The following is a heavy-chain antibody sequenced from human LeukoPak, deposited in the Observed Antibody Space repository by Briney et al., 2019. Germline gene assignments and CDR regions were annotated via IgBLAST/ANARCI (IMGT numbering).Heavy chain of an antibody. CDR3: ARVTRYSGSYYFDY. J-gene: IGHJ4*02. Sequence: GGSLRLSCAASAFTFSSYGMHWVRQAPGKGLEWVAFIRYNGNNQYYADSVKGRFTISRDNSKNTLYLQMNSLKGDDTAVYYCARVTRYSGSYYFDYWGQGTLVTVSS. V-gene: IGHV3-30*02. CDR2: IRYNGNNQ. CDR1: AFTFSSYG. D-gene: IGHD1-26*01.